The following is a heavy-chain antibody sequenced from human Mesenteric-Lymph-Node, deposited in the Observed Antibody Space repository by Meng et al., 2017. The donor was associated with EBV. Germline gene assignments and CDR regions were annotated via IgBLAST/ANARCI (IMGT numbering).Heavy chain of an antibody. CDR3: ARVGYCSGGSCSFRYFDY. J-gene: IGHJ4*02. CDR2: IYYSGST. Sequence: QVQLAESGPGLGTPSQTLSLTCTVSGGSISNSDYYWSWIRQPPGKGLEWIGYIYYSGSTYYNPSLKSRVTISVDTSKNQFSLKLSSVTAADTAVHYCARVGYCSGGSCSFRYFDYRGQGILVTVSS. CDR1: GGSISNSDYY. D-gene: IGHD2-15*01. V-gene: IGHV4-30-4*01.